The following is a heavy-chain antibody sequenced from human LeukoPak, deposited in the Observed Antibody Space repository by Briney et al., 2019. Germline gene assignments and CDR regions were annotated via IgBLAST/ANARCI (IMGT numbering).Heavy chain of an antibody. CDR3: ARAPGYGSGSYSWFDP. CDR1: GYTFTSYG. V-gene: IGHV1-18*01. CDR2: ISAYNGNT. Sequence: ASVKVSCKATGYTFTSYGISWVRQPPGQGLEGVGCISAYNGNTNYAQKLQGRVTMATDTSTSTAYMELRSLRSDDTAVYYCARAPGYGSGSYSWFDPWGQGTLVTVSS. J-gene: IGHJ5*02. D-gene: IGHD3-10*01.